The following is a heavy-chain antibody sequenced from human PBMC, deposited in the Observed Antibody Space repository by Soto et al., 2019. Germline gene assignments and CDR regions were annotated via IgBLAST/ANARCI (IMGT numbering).Heavy chain of an antibody. CDR1: GYTFTSYG. J-gene: IGHJ4*02. Sequence: ASVKVSCKASGYTFTSYGISWVRQAPGQGLEWMGWISAYNGDTNYAQNFQGRVTMTIETSTRTAYMELRSLRSDDTAVYFCARHSRYYDSRGYYVVYWGQG. CDR3: ARHSRYYDSRGYYVVY. CDR2: ISAYNGDT. V-gene: IGHV1-18*01. D-gene: IGHD3-22*01.